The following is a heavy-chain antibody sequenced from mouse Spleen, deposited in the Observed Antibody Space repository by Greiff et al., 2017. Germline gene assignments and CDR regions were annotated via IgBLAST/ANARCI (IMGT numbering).Heavy chain of an antibody. Sequence: VMLVESGPGLVAPSQSLSITCTVSGFSLTSYGVHWVRQPPGKGLEWLVVIWSDGSTTYNSALKSRLSISKDNSKSQVFLKMNSLQTDDTAMYYCARNTPYYGSSYVKAMDYWGQGTSVTVSS. D-gene: IGHD1-1*01. V-gene: IGHV2-6*02. CDR2: IWSDGST. CDR3: ARNTPYYGSSYVKAMDY. CDR1: GFSLTSYG. J-gene: IGHJ4*01.